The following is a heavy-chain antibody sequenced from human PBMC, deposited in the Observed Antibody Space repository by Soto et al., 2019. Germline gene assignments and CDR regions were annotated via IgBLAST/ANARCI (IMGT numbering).Heavy chain of an antibody. J-gene: IGHJ5*02. CDR2: IFYSGST. Sequence: QVQLQESGPGLVKPSETLSLTCTVSGGSVSSGSYYWSWIRQPPGKGLEWIGYIFYSGSTNYNPSLKSRVTISVDTSKNQFSLKLSSVTAADTAVYYCARDRGKLWLVRGWFDPWGQGTLVTVSS. V-gene: IGHV4-61*01. CDR3: ARDRGKLWLVRGWFDP. D-gene: IGHD6-19*01. CDR1: GGSVSSGSYY.